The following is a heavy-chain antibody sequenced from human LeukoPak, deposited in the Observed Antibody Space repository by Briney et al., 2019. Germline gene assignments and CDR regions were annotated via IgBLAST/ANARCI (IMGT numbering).Heavy chain of an antibody. CDR1: GYTFTSYA. V-gene: IGHV7-4-1*02. CDR3: ARGPWYSSSWYASVLPYYFDY. CDR2: INTNTGNP. Sequence: ASVKVSCKASGYTFTSYAMNWVRQSPGQGLEWMGSINTNTGNPTYAQGFTGRFVFSLGPSVSPAYLQISSLKAEDTAVYYCARGPWYSSSWYASVLPYYFDYWGQGTLVTVSS. J-gene: IGHJ4*02. D-gene: IGHD6-13*01.